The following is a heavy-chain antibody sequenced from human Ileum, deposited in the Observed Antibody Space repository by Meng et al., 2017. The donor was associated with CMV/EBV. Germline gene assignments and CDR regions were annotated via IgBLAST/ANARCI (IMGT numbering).Heavy chain of an antibody. CDR2: INPSGGST. V-gene: IGHV1-46*01. CDR3: ARGHLDYKYYFDY. J-gene: IGHJ4*02. CDR1: GYTFTSYY. D-gene: IGHD4/OR15-4a*01. Sequence: ASVKVSCKASGYTFTSYYMHWVRQAPGQGLEWMGIINPSGGSTNYAQKFQGRVTMTRDTSTTTVYMELSSLRSEDTAVYFCARGHLDYKYYFDYWGQGTLVTVSS.